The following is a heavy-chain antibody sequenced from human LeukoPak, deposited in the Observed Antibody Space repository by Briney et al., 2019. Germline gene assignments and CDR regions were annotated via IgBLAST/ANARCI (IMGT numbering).Heavy chain of an antibody. CDR1: GGTFISYA. Sequence: GSSLKVSCKASGGTFISYAISWVRQAPAQGLEWMGGIIPIFGTANYAQKCPGRVTITADESTSTAYMELSSLRSEDTAVYYCARGSSGWYYFDYWGQGTLVTVSS. CDR3: ARGSSGWYYFDY. J-gene: IGHJ4*02. V-gene: IGHV1-69*01. D-gene: IGHD6-19*01. CDR2: IIPIFGTA.